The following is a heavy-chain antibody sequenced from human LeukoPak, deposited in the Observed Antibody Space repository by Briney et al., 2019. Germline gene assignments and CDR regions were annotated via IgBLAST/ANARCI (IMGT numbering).Heavy chain of an antibody. J-gene: IGHJ4*02. CDR1: GFTFSSYS. CDR3: AKSDTYRFDY. D-gene: IGHD2-21*02. Sequence: PGGSLRLSCAASGFTFSSYSMNWVRQAPGKGLEWLSYISSSSSIIYYAGSVKGRFTISRGNAKNSLYLQMNSLRDEDTAVYYCAKSDTYRFDYWAQGTLVTVSS. CDR2: ISSSSSII. V-gene: IGHV3-48*02.